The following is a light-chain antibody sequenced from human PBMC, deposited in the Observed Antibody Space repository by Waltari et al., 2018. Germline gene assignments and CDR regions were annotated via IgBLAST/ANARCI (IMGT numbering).Light chain of an antibody. CDR2: GAS. CDR1: QSVSSN. V-gene: IGKV3-15*01. J-gene: IGKJ1*01. CDR3: QQYNNWPRT. Sequence: EIVMTQSPATLSVSPGERATPACRASQSVSSNVAWYQQKPGQAPRLLIYGASTRATGIPARFSGSGSGTEFTLTISSLQSEDFAFYYCQQYNNWPRTFGQGTKVEIK.